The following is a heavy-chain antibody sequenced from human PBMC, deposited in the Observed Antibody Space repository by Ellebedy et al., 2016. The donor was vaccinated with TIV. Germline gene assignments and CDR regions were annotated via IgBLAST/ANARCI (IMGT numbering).Heavy chain of an antibody. V-gene: IGHV3-21*06. CDR3: AITGRYCSSTSC. Sequence: GESLKISXVASGFTFSSYSMNWVRQAPGKGLEWVSSISSSSSYIFYADSVKGRFTISRDNAKNSLYLQMNSLRAEDTAMYYCAITGRYCSSTSCWGQGTLVTVSS. CDR2: ISSSSSYI. J-gene: IGHJ4*02. D-gene: IGHD2-2*01. CDR1: GFTFSSYS.